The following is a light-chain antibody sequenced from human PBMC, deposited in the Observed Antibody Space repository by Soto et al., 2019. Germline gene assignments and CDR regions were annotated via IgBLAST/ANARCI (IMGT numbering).Light chain of an antibody. CDR1: QSDSSN. J-gene: IGKJ2*01. CDR3: QQYNNPYT. V-gene: IGKV3-15*01. Sequence: EIVMTQSPATLSVSPGERATLSCRASQSDSSNLAWYQQKPGQAPRLLIYGASTRATGIPARFSGSGSGTEFTLTISSLPSEDFAVYYFQQYNNPYTFGQGTKLEIK. CDR2: GAS.